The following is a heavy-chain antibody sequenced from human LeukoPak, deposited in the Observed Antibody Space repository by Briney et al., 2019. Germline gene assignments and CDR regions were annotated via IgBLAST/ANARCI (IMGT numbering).Heavy chain of an antibody. J-gene: IGHJ5*02. Sequence: SGTLSLTCTVSGGSISSSSYYWGWIRQPPGTGLEWIGDISYSGSTYYNPSLKSRVTISVDTSKNQFSLKLSSVTATDTAVYYCASGGSSSWYRWFDPWGQGTLVTVSS. CDR1: GGSISSSSYY. D-gene: IGHD6-13*01. CDR3: ASGGSSSWYRWFDP. CDR2: ISYSGST. V-gene: IGHV4-39*01.